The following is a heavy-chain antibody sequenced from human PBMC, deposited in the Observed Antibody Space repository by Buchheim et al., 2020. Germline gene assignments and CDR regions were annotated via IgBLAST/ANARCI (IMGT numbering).Heavy chain of an antibody. D-gene: IGHD6-6*01. CDR3: VSSQLVTFYYYYGMDV. J-gene: IGHJ6*02. CDR1: GFTVSSSY. Sequence: EVQLVESGGGLVQPGGSLRLSCAASGFTVSSSYVSWVRQAPGKGLEWVSVIYSGGSTYYADSVKGRFTISRDNSKNTLYFQMNSLRAEDTAVYYCVSSQLVTFYYYYGMDVWGQGTT. CDR2: IYSGGST. V-gene: IGHV3-66*01.